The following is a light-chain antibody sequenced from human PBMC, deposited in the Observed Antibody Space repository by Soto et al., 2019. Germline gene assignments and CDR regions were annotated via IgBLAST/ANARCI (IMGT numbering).Light chain of an antibody. CDR3: AAWDESLNGWV. J-gene: IGLJ3*02. CDR1: SCNIGSNT. CDR2: SNN. Sequence: QSVLTQPPSASGTPGQRVTISCSGSSCNIGSNTVNWYQQLPGTAPTLLIYSNNQRPSGVPDRFSGSKSGTSAALAISGVQSEDEADYYCAAWDESLNGWVFGGGTKLTVL. V-gene: IGLV1-44*01.